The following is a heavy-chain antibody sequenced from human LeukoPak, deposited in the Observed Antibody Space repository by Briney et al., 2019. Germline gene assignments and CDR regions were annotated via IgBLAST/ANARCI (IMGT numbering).Heavy chain of an antibody. CDR3: ARTVGYSFKD. J-gene: IGHJ4*02. CDR1: GFTFSDYY. V-gene: IGHV3-72*01. D-gene: IGHD5-18*01. Sequence: GGSLRLSCAASGFTFSDYYMEWVRQAPGKGLEWVGLTRKKANGYTTEYAPSVKDRFTISRDDSKNSMYLQMNSLKTEDTAVYYCARTVGYSFKDWGQGTLVTVSS. CDR2: TRKKANGYTT.